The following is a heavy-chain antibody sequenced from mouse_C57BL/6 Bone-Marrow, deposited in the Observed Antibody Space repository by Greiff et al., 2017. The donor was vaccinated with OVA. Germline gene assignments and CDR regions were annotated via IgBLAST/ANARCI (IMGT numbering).Heavy chain of an antibody. CDR1: GYTFTSYW. CDR2: IDPSDSYT. D-gene: IGHD1-1*01. J-gene: IGHJ1*03. V-gene: IGHV1-69*01. Sequence: QVQLQQPGAELVMPGASVKLSCKASGYTFTSYWMHWVKQRPGQGLEWIGEIDPSDSYTNYNQKFKGKFTLTVDKSSSTAYMQLSSLTSEDSAVYYCARRGEFIGSSYDWYFDVWGTGTTVTVSS. CDR3: ARRGEFIGSSYDWYFDV.